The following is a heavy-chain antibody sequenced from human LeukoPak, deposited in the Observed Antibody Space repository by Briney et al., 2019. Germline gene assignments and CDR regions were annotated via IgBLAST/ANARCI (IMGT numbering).Heavy chain of an antibody. CDR2: IIPIFGTA. CDR3: ARDLNRSLPPNWFDP. CDR1: GGTFSSYA. V-gene: IGHV1-69*06. D-gene: IGHD1-14*01. J-gene: IGHJ5*02. Sequence: SVKVSCKASGGTFSSYAISWVRQAPGQGLEWMGGIIPIFGTANYAQKFQGRVTITADKSTSTAYMELSSLRSEDTAVYYCARDLNRSLPPNWFDPWGQGTLVTVSS.